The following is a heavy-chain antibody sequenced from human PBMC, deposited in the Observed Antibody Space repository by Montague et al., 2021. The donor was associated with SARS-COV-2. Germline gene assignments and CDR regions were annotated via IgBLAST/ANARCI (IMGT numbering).Heavy chain of an antibody. Sequence: SETLSLTCTVSGGSISSSSYYWGWIRQPPGKGLEWIGSIYYSGSTYYNPSLKSRVTISVDTSKNQFSLKLSSVTAADTAVYYCARRSYDILTGYSIPSWFDPWGQGTLVTVSS. V-gene: IGHV4-39*01. CDR2: IYYSGST. D-gene: IGHD3-9*01. CDR3: ARRSYDILTGYSIPSWFDP. CDR1: GGSISSSSYY. J-gene: IGHJ5*02.